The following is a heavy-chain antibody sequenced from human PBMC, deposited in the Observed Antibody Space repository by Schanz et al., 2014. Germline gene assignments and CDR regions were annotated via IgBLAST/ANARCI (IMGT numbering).Heavy chain of an antibody. Sequence: QVQLVESGGGLVQPGRSLRLSCAASGFSFDKYGMHWVRQAPGKGLEWVAVIWYDGNNKYYADSVKGRFTISRTNSKTTMSMHMNSLRVASEAIYFCAKIWNAHHLTGRPGWSDGMDVWGQGTTV. CDR1: GFSFDKYG. V-gene: IGHV3-33*06. D-gene: IGHD3-3*01. J-gene: IGHJ6*02. CDR3: AKIWNAHHLTGRPGWSDGMDV. CDR2: IWYDGNNK.